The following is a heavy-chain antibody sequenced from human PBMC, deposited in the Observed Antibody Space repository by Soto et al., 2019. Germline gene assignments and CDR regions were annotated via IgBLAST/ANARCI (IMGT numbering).Heavy chain of an antibody. J-gene: IGHJ4*02. V-gene: IGHV3-23*01. CDR1: GLIFANYA. CDR3: AKESPGYSSSPIDY. D-gene: IGHD6-6*01. Sequence: GGSLRLSCAASGLIFANYAMSWVRQAPGKGLEWVSHISGGGGSTNYADSVKGRFTISRDNSKNTLYLQMNSLKAEDTAVYYCAKESPGYSSSPIDYWGQGTLVTVSS. CDR2: ISGGGGST.